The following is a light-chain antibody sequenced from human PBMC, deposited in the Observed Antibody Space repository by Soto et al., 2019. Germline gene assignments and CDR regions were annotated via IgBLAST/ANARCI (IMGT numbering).Light chain of an antibody. J-gene: IGKJ2*01. CDR2: KAS. CDR1: QSISSW. Sequence: DIQMTQSPSTLSASVGDRVTITCRPSQSISSWLAWYQQKPGKAPKLLIYKASSLESGVPSRFSGSGSGTEFTLTISSLQPDDFATYYCQQYSSYPYTFGQGTKLEIK. CDR3: QQYSSYPYT. V-gene: IGKV1-5*03.